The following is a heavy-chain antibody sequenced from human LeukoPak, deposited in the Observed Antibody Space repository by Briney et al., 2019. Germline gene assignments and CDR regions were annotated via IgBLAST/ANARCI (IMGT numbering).Heavy chain of an antibody. Sequence: GESLRLSCAASGFTFSSYAMHWVRQAPGKGLEWVAVISYDGSNKYYADSVKGRFTISRDNSKNTLYLQMNSLRAEDTAVYYCARPVNSGSYYFDYWGQGTLVTVSS. V-gene: IGHV3-30-3*01. CDR2: ISYDGSNK. CDR3: ARPVNSGSYYFDY. CDR1: GFTFSSYA. D-gene: IGHD1-26*01. J-gene: IGHJ4*02.